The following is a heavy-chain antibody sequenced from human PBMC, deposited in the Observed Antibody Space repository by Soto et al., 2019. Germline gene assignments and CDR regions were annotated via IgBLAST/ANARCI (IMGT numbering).Heavy chain of an antibody. Sequence: QVQLVQSGAEVKKPGASVKVSCKASGYTFTSYGISWVRQAPGQGLEWMGWISTYNGNTKYAQKLQGRVSMTQHTSTSTAYMELRSLRSDDTAGFYCEREMVRGVGSDYWGQGTLVTVSS. CDR1: GYTFTSYG. CDR2: ISTYNGNT. V-gene: IGHV1-18*01. CDR3: EREMVRGVGSDY. J-gene: IGHJ4*02. D-gene: IGHD3-10*01.